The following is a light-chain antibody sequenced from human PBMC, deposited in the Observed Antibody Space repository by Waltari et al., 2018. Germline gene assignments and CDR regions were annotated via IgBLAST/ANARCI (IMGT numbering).Light chain of an antibody. CDR3: QQYKYWPPLT. Sequence: EIVMTQSPVTLSVSLGERATLSCRSSQSVSSDLAWYQQKPGQPPRLLIYDASTRAAGLAARFSASGSGTEFTLTISSLQSEDFAVYYCQQYKYWPPLTFGEGPRWRSN. J-gene: IGKJ4*01. CDR2: DAS. CDR1: QSVSSD. V-gene: IGKV3-15*01.